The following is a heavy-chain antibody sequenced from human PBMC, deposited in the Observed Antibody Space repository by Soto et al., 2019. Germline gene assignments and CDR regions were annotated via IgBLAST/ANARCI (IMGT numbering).Heavy chain of an antibody. J-gene: IGHJ6*01. CDR1: GYSFTSYW. V-gene: IGHV5-51*01. CDR2: IYPGDSDT. Sequence: GASLTISCKGSGYSFTSYWIGWVRQMPGKGLEWMGIIYPGDSDTRYSPSFQGQVTISADKSISTAYLQWSSLKASDTAMYYCARNVDTAIVTGYYYYGIDGWGQGTTVTVSS. CDR3: ARNVDTAIVTGYYYYGIDG. D-gene: IGHD5-18*01.